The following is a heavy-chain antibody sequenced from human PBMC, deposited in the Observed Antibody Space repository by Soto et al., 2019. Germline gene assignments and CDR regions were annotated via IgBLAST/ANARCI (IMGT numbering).Heavy chain of an antibody. Sequence: GSLRLSCAASGFTFSSYGVHWVRQAPGKGLEWVAVISYDGSNKYYADSVKGRFTISRDNSKNTLYLQMNSLRAEDTAVYYCAKGWNFVDYWGQGTLVTVSS. J-gene: IGHJ4*02. CDR3: AKGWNFVDY. CDR2: ISYDGSNK. V-gene: IGHV3-30*18. CDR1: GFTFSSYG. D-gene: IGHD1-7*01.